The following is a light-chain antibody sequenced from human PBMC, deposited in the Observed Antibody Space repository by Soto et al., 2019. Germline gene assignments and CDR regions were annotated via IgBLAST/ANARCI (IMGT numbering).Light chain of an antibody. V-gene: IGKV3-11*01. Sequence: EIVLTQSPDTLSLSPGERATLACRARQSVDNYLAWYQQRPGQAPRLHIYDASNRASGIPARFSGSGSGTDFTLTISSLAPEDFAVYYCQQRSTGPPLTFGGGTKVEIK. CDR3: QQRSTGPPLT. CDR1: QSVDNY. CDR2: DAS. J-gene: IGKJ4*01.